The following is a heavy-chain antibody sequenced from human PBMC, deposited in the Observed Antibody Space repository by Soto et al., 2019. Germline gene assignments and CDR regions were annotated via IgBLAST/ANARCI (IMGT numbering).Heavy chain of an antibody. CDR1: GGTFSSYA. V-gene: IGHV1-69*13. CDR2: IIPIFGAA. CDR3: ARGDIVVVPAAIRDYYGMDV. Sequence: SVKVSCKASGGTFSSYAISWVRQAPGQGLEWMGGIIPIFGAANYAQKFQGRVTITADESTSAAYMELSSLRSEDTAVYYCARGDIVVVPAAIRDYYGMDVWGQGTTVTVSS. D-gene: IGHD2-2*02. J-gene: IGHJ6*02.